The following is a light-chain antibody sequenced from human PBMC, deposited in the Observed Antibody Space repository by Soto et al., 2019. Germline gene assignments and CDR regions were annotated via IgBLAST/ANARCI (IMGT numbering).Light chain of an antibody. CDR2: KAS. V-gene: IGKV1-5*03. CDR1: QSISRS. CDR3: QQYTSFPIS. J-gene: IGKJ2*03. Sequence: DIQMTQSPSTLSASVGDRVTITCRSSQSISRSLAWYQQKPGKAPNLLIYKASDLESGVPSRFSGSGSGTEFTLTISSLQPDDFATYYCQQYTSFPISFGQGTYLEIK.